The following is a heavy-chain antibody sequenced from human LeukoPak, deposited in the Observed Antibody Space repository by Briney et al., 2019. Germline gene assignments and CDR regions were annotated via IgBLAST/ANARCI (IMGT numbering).Heavy chain of an antibody. V-gene: IGHV4-34*01. CDR2: INHSGST. D-gene: IGHD3-16*01. CDR3: ARDERRGTYGHWFDP. Sequence: PSETLSLTCAVYGGSFSDYYWSWIRQPPGKGLEWIGEINHSGSTNYSPSLQSRVTISVDTSKNQFSLNLISVTAADTAVYYCARDERRGTYGHWFDPWGRGTLVTVSS. J-gene: IGHJ5*02. CDR1: GGSFSDYY.